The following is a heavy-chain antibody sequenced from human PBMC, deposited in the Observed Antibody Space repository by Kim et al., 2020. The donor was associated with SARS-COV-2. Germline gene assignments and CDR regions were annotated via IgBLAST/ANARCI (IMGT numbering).Heavy chain of an antibody. CDR2: ISYDGSNK. D-gene: IGHD5-18*01. Sequence: GGSLRLSCAASGFTFSSYGMHWVRQAPGKGLEWVAVISYDGSNKYYADSVKGRFTISRDNSKNTLYLQMNSLRAEDTAVYYCAKDLLGSRESWIQLWLRGYGMDVWGQGTTVTVSS. CDR3: AKDLLGSRESWIQLWLRGYGMDV. CDR1: GFTFSSYG. J-gene: IGHJ6*02. V-gene: IGHV3-30*18.